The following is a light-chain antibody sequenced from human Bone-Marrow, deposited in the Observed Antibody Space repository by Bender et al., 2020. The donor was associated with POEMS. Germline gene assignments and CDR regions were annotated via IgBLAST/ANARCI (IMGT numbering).Light chain of an antibody. CDR3: SSYAGTNNL. J-gene: IGLJ2*01. CDR1: SSDVGGYNY. CDR2: EVD. V-gene: IGLV2-14*01. Sequence: QSALTQPASVSGSPGQSITISCTGTSSDVGGYNYVSWYQQHPGKAPKLVIFEVDDRPSGVSFRFSGSKSGNTASLTVSGLQAEDEADYYCSSYAGTNNLFGGGTKLTVL.